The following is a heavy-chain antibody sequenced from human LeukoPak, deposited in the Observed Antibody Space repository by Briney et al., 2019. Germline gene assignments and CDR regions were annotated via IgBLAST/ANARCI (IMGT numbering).Heavy chain of an antibody. Sequence: SETLSLTCTVSGGSISSGDYYWSWIRQPPGKGLEWIGEINHSGSTNYNPSLKSRVTISVDTSKNQFSLELSSVTAADTAVYYCARGTLRYFDWLLNWFDPWGQGTLVTVSS. CDR2: INHSGST. CDR1: GGSISSGDYY. CDR3: ARGTLRYFDWLLNWFDP. D-gene: IGHD3-9*01. V-gene: IGHV4-39*07. J-gene: IGHJ5*02.